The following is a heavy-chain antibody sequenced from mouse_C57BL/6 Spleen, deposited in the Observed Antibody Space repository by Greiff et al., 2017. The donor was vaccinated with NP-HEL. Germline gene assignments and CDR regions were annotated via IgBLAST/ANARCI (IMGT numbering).Heavy chain of an antibody. Sequence: EVQGVESGGGLVKPGGSLKLSCAASGFTFSDYGMHWVRQAPEKGLEWVAYISSGSSTIYYADTVKGRFTISRDNAKNTLFLQMTSLRSEDTAMYYCARVDYGNYFPWFAYWGQGTLVTVSA. V-gene: IGHV5-17*01. CDR3: ARVDYGNYFPWFAY. D-gene: IGHD2-1*01. J-gene: IGHJ3*01. CDR1: GFTFSDYG. CDR2: ISSGSSTI.